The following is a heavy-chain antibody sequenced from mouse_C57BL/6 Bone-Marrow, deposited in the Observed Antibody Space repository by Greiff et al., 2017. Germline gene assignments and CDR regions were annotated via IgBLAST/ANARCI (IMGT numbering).Heavy chain of an antibody. J-gene: IGHJ4*01. Sequence: EVQLQQSGPELVKPGASVKISCKASGYSFTGYYMNWVKQSPEKSLEWIGEINPSTGGTTYNQKFKAKATLTVDKSSSTAYMQLKSLTSEDSAVYYCARWGAMDYWGQGTSVTASS. CDR2: INPSTGGT. CDR3: ARWGAMDY. V-gene: IGHV1-42*01. CDR1: GYSFTGYY.